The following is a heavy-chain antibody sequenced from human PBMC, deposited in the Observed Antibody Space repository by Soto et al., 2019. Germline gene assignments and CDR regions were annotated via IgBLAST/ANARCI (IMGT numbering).Heavy chain of an antibody. CDR2: INTDNGNT. CDR1: GYTFTRDS. V-gene: IGHV1-3*04. D-gene: IGHD2-2*01. J-gene: IGHJ4*01. Sequence: AQVKCSWKASGYTFTRDSLQWVRQAPGQRLEWMGWINTDNGNTGFSHKFQGRVTVVRDTSANMVYMTLNSLTSGDTAVYYCARDFDQGSFDYWGQGTPVTVSS. CDR3: ARDFDQGSFDY.